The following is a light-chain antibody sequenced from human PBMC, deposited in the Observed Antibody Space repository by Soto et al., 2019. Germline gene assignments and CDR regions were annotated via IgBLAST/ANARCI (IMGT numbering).Light chain of an antibody. J-gene: IGLJ1*01. CDR1: SSNIGDNA. V-gene: IGLV1-36*01. CDR2: YDD. Sequence: QSVLTQPPSVSEAPRQRVTISCSGSSSNIGDNAVNWYQQLPGKAPKLLIYYDDLLPSGVSDRFSGSKSGTSASLAISGLQSEDEADYYCAAWGDSLKGYVFGTGTKVTVL. CDR3: AAWGDSLKGYV.